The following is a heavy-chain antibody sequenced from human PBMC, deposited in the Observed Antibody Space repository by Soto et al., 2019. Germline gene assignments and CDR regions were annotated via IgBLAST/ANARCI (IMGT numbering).Heavy chain of an antibody. Sequence: ASVKVSCKASGYTFPGYYMHWVRQAPGQGLEWMGWINPNSGGTNYAQKFQGRVTMTRDTSISTAYMELSRLRSDDTAVYYCARASYYYDSSGYQDWFDPWGQGTLVTVS. J-gene: IGHJ5*02. D-gene: IGHD3-22*01. V-gene: IGHV1-2*02. CDR1: GYTFPGYY. CDR3: ARASYYYDSSGYQDWFDP. CDR2: INPNSGGT.